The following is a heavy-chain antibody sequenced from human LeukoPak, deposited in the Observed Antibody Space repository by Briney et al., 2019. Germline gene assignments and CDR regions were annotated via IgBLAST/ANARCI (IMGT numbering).Heavy chain of an antibody. CDR1: GYSFTSYW. CDR2: IYPGNSDT. Sequence: RGESLKISCKGSGYSFTSYWIGWVRQMPGKGLEWMGIIYPGNSDTRYSPSFQGQVTISADKSISTAYLQWSSLKASDTAMYYCARRRADGRRRGSGSSRGAFDIWGQGTMVTVSS. CDR3: ARRRADGRRRGSGSSRGAFDI. V-gene: IGHV5-51*01. J-gene: IGHJ3*02. D-gene: IGHD1-26*01.